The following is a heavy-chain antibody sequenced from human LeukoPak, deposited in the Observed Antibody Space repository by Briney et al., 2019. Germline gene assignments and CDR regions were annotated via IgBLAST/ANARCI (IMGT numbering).Heavy chain of an antibody. J-gene: IGHJ4*02. CDR1: GFTFDDYA. V-gene: IGHV3-9*01. D-gene: IGHD3-10*01. CDR3: TKDRGTMVRGVIVPGTFDY. CDR2: ISWNSGSI. Sequence: PGRSLRLSCAASGFTFDDYAMHWVRQAPGKGLEWVSGISWNSGSIGYADSVKGRFTISRDNAKNSLYLQMNSLRAEDTALYYCTKDRGTMVRGVIVPGTFDYWGQGTLVTVSS.